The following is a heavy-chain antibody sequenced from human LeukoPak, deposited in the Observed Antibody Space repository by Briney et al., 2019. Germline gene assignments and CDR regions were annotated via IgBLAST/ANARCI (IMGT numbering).Heavy chain of an antibody. D-gene: IGHD3-10*01. J-gene: IGHJ4*02. Sequence: GGSLRLSCAASGFTFSSFSMNWVRQAPGKGLEWVAYISASSSIIFYADSVKGRFTISRDNAKNSLYLQLNRLRDEDTAVYYCARDSYSGSGNYQDAGGRFDYWGQGTLVTVSS. CDR2: ISASSSII. V-gene: IGHV3-48*02. CDR1: GFTFSSFS. CDR3: ARDSYSGSGNYQDAGGRFDY.